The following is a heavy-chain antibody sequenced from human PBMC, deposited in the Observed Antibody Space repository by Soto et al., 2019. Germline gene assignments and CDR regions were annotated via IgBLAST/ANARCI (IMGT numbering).Heavy chain of an antibody. D-gene: IGHD1-7*01. CDR3: AWRDWKYFGGRSGMDV. CDR1: GFTFSSYA. V-gene: IGHV3-23*01. CDR2: ISGSGGST. J-gene: IGHJ6*02. Sequence: EVQLLESGGGLVQPGGSLRLSCAASGFTFSSYAMSWVRQAPGKGLEWVSAISGSGGSTYYADSMKGRFTISRDNSKNTLYLQMNSLRAEDTAVYYCAWRDWKYFGGRSGMDVWGQGTTVTVSS.